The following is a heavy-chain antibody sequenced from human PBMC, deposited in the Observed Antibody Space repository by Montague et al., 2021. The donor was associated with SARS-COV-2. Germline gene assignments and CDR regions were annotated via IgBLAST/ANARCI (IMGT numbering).Heavy chain of an antibody. CDR2: SDHSGIT. Sequence: SETLSLTCTVSGGSISSGSYWGWIRQPPGKGLEWIGTSDHSGITYYSPSLKSRVTISLDTSKNQFSLNLDSVTASDTAMYYCARVISAVAGANVYFDYWGQGTLVTVSA. CDR3: ARVISAVAGANVYFDY. J-gene: IGHJ4*02. D-gene: IGHD4/OR15-4a*01. V-gene: IGHV4-38-2*02. CDR1: GGSISSGSY.